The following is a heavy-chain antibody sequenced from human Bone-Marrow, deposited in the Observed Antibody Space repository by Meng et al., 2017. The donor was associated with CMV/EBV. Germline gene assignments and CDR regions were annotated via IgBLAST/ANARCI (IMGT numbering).Heavy chain of an antibody. CDR1: GSINIPNW. CDR3: ARRVPRGDYGGNSGDY. J-gene: IGHJ4*02. V-gene: IGHV4-4*01. Sequence: GSINIPNWWTWVRQSPGKGLEWIGEIYYRGSTNYNPSLESRVTISLDESKNQFSLRLSSVTAADTAIYFCARRVPRGDYGGNSGDYWGQGFLVTVSS. D-gene: IGHD4-23*01. CDR2: IYYRGST.